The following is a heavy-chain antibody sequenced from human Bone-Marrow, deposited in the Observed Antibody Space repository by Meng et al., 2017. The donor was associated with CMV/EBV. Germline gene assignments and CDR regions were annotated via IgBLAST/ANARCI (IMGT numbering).Heavy chain of an antibody. CDR3: ARDRDPRWGGADDTFNI. V-gene: IGHV4-59*12. J-gene: IGHJ3*02. D-gene: IGHD3-16*01. Sequence: SETLSLTCTVSGGSISSYYWSWIRQPPGKGLEWIGSIYYSGSTYYNPSLKSRVTISVDTSKNQLSLKLSSVTATDAAVYYCARDRDPRWGGADDTFNIWGQGTMVTVSS. CDR1: GGSISSYY. CDR2: IYYSGST.